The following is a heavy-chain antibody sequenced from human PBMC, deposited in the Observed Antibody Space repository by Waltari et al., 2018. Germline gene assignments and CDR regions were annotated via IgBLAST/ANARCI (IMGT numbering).Heavy chain of an antibody. CDR1: GGSISSSSYY. J-gene: IGHJ5*02. D-gene: IGHD6-13*01. V-gene: IGHV4-39*07. Sequence: QLQLQESGPGLVKPSETLSLTCTVSGGSISSSSYYWGWIRQPPGKGLEWIGSIYYSVSIVYHPSLKSRVTISVDTSQTQFSLKLSSVTAADTAVYYCARSHQNNYSSTPKGWFDPWGQGTLVTVSS. CDR3: ARSHQNNYSSTPKGWFDP. CDR2: IYYSVSI.